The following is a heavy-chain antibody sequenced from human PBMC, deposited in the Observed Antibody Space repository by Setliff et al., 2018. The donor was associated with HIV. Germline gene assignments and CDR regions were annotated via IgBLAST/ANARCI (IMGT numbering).Heavy chain of an antibody. CDR1: GDSISIGYYY. J-gene: IGHJ4*02. D-gene: IGHD2-2*01. Sequence: SETLSLTCTVSGDSISIGYYYWTWIRQHPGKGLEWIGYIYYSGTTFYNPSLTSRLTISRNNAENSLFLQMNSLRAADTAVYYCARVGAMQHFTFDYWGQGTLVTVSS. V-gene: IGHV4-31*03. CDR3: ARVGAMQHFTFDY. CDR2: IYYSGTT.